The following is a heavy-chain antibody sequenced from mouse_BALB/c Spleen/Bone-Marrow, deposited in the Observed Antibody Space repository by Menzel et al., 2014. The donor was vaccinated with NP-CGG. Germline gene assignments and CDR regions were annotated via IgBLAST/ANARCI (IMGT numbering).Heavy chain of an antibody. J-gene: IGHJ2*01. CDR3: ARDVPLYDVGYYDY. CDR2: ISSGSSTI. V-gene: IGHV5-17*02. CDR1: GFTFSSFG. D-gene: IGHD2-14*01. Sequence: EVKLMESGGGLVQPGGSRKLSCAASGFTFSSFGMHWVRQAPEKGLEWVAYISSGSSTIYYADTVKGRFTISRDNPQNNLFLQMNSLRSEGTAMYYCARDVPLYDVGYYDYWGQGTTLPGSS.